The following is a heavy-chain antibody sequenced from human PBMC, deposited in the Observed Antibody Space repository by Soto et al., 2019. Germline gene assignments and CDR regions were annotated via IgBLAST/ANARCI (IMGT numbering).Heavy chain of an antibody. CDR2: ILYDGSNK. J-gene: IGHJ4*02. CDR1: GFTFSSYG. D-gene: IGHD1-26*01. Sequence: QVQLVESGGGVVQPGRSPRLSCAASGFTFSSYGMHWVRQAPGKGLEWVAVILYDGSNKYYADSVKGRFTISRDNSKNTLYLQMNSLRAEDTAVYYCAREASVGATKGYYFDYWGQGTLVTVSS. CDR3: AREASVGATKGYYFDY. V-gene: IGHV3-33*01.